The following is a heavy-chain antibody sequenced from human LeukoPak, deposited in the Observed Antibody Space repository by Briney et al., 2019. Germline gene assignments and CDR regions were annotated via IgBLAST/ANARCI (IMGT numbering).Heavy chain of an antibody. V-gene: IGHV3-7*01. CDR1: GFTFSSYW. CDR3: ARVSVGATTVHPDY. Sequence: GGSLRLSCAASGFTFSSYWMSWVRQAPGKGLEWVANIKQDGSEKYYVDSVKGRFTISRDNAKNSLYLQMNSLRAEDTAVYYCARVSVGATTVHPDYWGQGTLVTVSS. J-gene: IGHJ4*02. CDR2: IKQDGSEK. D-gene: IGHD1-26*01.